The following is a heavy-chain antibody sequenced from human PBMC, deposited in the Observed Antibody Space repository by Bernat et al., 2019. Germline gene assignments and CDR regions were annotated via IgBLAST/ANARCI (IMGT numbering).Heavy chain of an antibody. V-gene: IGHV3-21*01. D-gene: IGHD3-22*01. CDR3: ARDPLRRYYDSSGSRPYFDY. Sequence: EVQLVESGGGLVKPGGSLRLSCAASGFTFSSYSMNWVRQAPGKGLEWVSSISSSSSYIYYADSVKGRFTISRDNAKNSLYLQMNSLRAEDTAVYYCARDPLRRYYDSSGSRPYFDYWGQGTLVTVSS. CDR2: ISSSSSYI. CDR1: GFTFSSYS. J-gene: IGHJ4*02.